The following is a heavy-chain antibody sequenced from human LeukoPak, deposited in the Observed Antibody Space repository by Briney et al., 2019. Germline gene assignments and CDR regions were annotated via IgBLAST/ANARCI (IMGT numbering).Heavy chain of an antibody. D-gene: IGHD2-15*01. V-gene: IGHV3-11*04. CDR1: GFTFSDYY. J-gene: IGHJ4*02. CDR2: ISSSGSTI. Sequence: GGSLRLSCAASGFTFSDYYMSWIRQAPGKGLEWFSYISSSGSTIYYADSVKGRFTISRDNAKNSLYLQMNSLRAEDTAVYYCARDDVGYCSGGSCYIGVPGFDYWGQGTLVTVSS. CDR3: ARDDVGYCSGGSCYIGVPGFDY.